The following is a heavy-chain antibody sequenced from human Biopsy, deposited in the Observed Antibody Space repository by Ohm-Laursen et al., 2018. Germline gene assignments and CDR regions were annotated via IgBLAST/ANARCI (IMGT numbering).Heavy chain of an antibody. CDR2: IYYSGST. J-gene: IGHJ6*02. Sequence: SETLSLTWAVSGGSISSFYWTWIRQPPGKGPEWIGYIYYSGSTNYNPSLKSRVTISVDTSKNQFSLRLNSVTAADTAVYYCARATNSTGWPYYYFYGMDVWGQGTTVTVSS. CDR1: GGSISSFY. D-gene: IGHD2/OR15-2a*01. CDR3: ARATNSTGWPYYYFYGMDV. V-gene: IGHV4-59*01.